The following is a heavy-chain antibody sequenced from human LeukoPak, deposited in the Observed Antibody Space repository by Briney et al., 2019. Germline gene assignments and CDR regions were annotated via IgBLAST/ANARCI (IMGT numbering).Heavy chain of an antibody. CDR1: GFTFSSYA. CDR2: ISYDGSNK. CDR3: ARPHVGYSGYDPLPLDY. D-gene: IGHD5-12*01. Sequence: GRSLRLSCAASGFTFSSYAMHWVRQAPGKGLEWVAVISYDGSNKYYADSVRGRFTISRDNSKNTLYLQMNSLRAEDTAVYYCARPHVGYSGYDPLPLDYWGQGTLVTVSS. J-gene: IGHJ4*02. V-gene: IGHV3-30-3*01.